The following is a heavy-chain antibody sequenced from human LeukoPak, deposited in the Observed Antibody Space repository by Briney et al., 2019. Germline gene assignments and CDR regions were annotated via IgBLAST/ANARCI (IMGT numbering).Heavy chain of an antibody. J-gene: IGHJ4*02. Sequence: PGGSLRLSCAASGFTFSDYYMTWIRQAPGKGLEWVAVISYDGSNKYYADSVKGRFTISRDNSKNTLYLQMNSLRAEDTAVYYCARGVDSGYIDYWGQGTLVTVSS. CDR2: ISYDGSNK. CDR1: GFTFSDYY. D-gene: IGHD3-22*01. CDR3: ARGVDSGYIDY. V-gene: IGHV3-30-3*01.